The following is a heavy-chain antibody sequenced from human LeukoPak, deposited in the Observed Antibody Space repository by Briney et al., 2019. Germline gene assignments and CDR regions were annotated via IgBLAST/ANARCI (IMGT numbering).Heavy chain of an antibody. V-gene: IGHV3-23*01. D-gene: IGHD3-9*01. Sequence: PGGSLRLSCATSGFTFYSYGMSWVRQAPGKGLEWVSGISAGGGSKYYADSVKGRFTISRDNAKNSLYLQMNSLRAEDTAVYYCAREAPGFEGLDYWGQGTLVTVSS. CDR2: ISAGGGSK. CDR3: AREAPGFEGLDY. J-gene: IGHJ4*02. CDR1: GFTFYSYG.